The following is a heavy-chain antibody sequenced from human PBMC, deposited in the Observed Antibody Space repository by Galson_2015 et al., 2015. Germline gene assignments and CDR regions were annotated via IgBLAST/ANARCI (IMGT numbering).Heavy chain of an antibody. V-gene: IGHV2-5*02. CDR1: GFSLSTSEVG. J-gene: IGHJ4*02. CDR3: AHNTHTATLRF. Sequence: PALVKPTQTLTLTCTFSGFSLSTSEVGVGWIRQPPGKALEWLALIYWDDDKRYSPSLKSRLTITKDTSKNQVVLTMTNMDPVDTATYYCAHNTHTATLRFWGQGALVTVSS. D-gene: IGHD5-18*01. CDR2: IYWDDDK.